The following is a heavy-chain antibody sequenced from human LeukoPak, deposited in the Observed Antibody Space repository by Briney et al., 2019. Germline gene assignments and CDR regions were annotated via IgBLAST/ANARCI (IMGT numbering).Heavy chain of an antibody. D-gene: IGHD4-17*01. V-gene: IGHV1-46*03. Sequence: ASVNVSCKASGYTFTSYYMHWVRQAPGQGLEWMGIINPSGGSTSYAQKFQGRVTMTRDTSTSTVYMELSSLRSEDTAVYYCTSWGGDYGDFKDYWGQGTLVTVSS. CDR1: GYTFTSYY. CDR2: INPSGGST. J-gene: IGHJ4*02. CDR3: TSWGGDYGDFKDY.